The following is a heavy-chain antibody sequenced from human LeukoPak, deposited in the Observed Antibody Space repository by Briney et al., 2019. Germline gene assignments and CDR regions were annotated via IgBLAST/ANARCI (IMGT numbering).Heavy chain of an antibody. CDR2: ISGSGGST. D-gene: IGHD3-22*01. CDR1: QFTFSRFA. Sequence: TGGSLRLSCEASQFTFSRFAMSWIRQAPGTGLEWASAISGSGGSTYYADSVKGRFTISRGNSKNTLYLQMNSLRAEDTAVYYCAKLPITMIVVVTHFDYWGQGTLVTVSS. V-gene: IGHV3-23*01. J-gene: IGHJ4*02. CDR3: AKLPITMIVVVTHFDY.